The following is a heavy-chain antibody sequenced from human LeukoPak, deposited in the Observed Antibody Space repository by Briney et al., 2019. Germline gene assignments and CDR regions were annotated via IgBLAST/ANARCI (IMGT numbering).Heavy chain of an antibody. Sequence: PSETLSLTCAVYGGSFSGYYWSWIRQPPGKGLEWIGEINHSGSTNYNPSLKSRVTISVDTSKNQFSLKLSSVTAADTAVYYCARMRYYYDSSGYYPDYWGQGTLVTVSS. D-gene: IGHD3-22*01. J-gene: IGHJ4*02. CDR1: GGSFSGYY. CDR3: ARMRYYYDSSGYYPDY. V-gene: IGHV4-34*01. CDR2: INHSGST.